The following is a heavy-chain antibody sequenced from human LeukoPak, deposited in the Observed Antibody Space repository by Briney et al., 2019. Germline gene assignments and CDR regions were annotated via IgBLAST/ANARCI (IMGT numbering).Heavy chain of an antibody. CDR1: GGSFSGYY. CDR2: ISYSGST. Sequence: PSETLSLTCAVYGGSFSGYYWSWIRQPPGKGLEWIGYISYSGSTNCNPSLKSRVTMSVDTSKNQFSLKLSSVTAADTAVYYCARGRAQGQWLVWGWFDPWGQGTLVTVSS. CDR3: ARGRAQGQWLVWGWFDP. V-gene: IGHV4-59*12. J-gene: IGHJ5*02. D-gene: IGHD6-19*01.